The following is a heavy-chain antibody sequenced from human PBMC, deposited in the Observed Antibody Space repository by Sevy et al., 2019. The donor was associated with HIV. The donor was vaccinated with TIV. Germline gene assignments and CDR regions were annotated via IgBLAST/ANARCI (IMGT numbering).Heavy chain of an antibody. V-gene: IGHV4-34*01. CDR2: ITHSGNT. Sequence: SETLSLTCAVYGGSFSGYSWSWIRQSPEKGLEWIGEITHSGNTNYISSLKSRVTISKHTSKSEFSLKLSSVSAADTAVYYCARGKDVFSTFDVWGQGTGVTVSS. CDR3: ARGKDVFSTFDV. CDR1: GGSFSGYS. D-gene: IGHD4-4*01. J-gene: IGHJ3*01.